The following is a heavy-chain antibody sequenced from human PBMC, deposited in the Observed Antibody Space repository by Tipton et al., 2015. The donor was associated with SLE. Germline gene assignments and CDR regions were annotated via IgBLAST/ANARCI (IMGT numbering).Heavy chain of an antibody. CDR1: GGSFSGYY. CDR2: INHGGST. V-gene: IGHV4-34*01. J-gene: IGHJ4*02. D-gene: IGHD3-3*01. Sequence: LRLSCAVYGGSFSGYYWSWIRQPPGKGLEWIGEINHGGSTNYNPSLKSRVTISVDTSKNQFSLKLSSVTAADTAVYYCARGDYDFWSGYLYYFDYWGQGTLVTVSS. CDR3: ARGDYDFWSGYLYYFDY.